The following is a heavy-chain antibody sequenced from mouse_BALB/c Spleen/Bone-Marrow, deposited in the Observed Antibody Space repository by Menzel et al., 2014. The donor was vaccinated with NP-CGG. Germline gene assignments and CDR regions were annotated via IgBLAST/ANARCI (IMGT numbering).Heavy chain of an antibody. V-gene: IGHV1S127*01. J-gene: IGHJ2*01. D-gene: IGHD2-3*01. CDR1: GYTFTSYW. CDR3: SREDGNHYFDY. Sequence: QVQLQQSGAELVKPGASVKMSCKASGYTFTSYWMHWVKQRPGHGLEWIGLIDPSDSYTSYNQNFKGKATLTVETSSNTAYMQLSSLTSEDSAVYYCSREDGNHYFDYWGQGTTLAVSS. CDR2: IDPSDSYT.